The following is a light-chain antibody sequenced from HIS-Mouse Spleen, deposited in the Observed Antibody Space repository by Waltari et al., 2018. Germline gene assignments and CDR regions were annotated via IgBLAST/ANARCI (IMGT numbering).Light chain of an antibody. CDR1: ASPKKY. CDR3: YSTDSSGNHRV. V-gene: IGLV3-10*01. CDR2: EDS. J-gene: IGLJ2*01. Sequence: SYELTQPPSVSVSPGQTARITCPGDASPKKYAYWYQQKSGQAPVLVIYEDSKRPPGIPERFSGSSSGTMATLTISGAQVEDEADYYCYSTDSSGNHRVFGGGTKLTVL.